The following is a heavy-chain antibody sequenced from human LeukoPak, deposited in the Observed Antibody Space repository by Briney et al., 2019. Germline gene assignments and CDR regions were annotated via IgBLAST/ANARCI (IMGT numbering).Heavy chain of an antibody. D-gene: IGHD2-2*01. CDR2: INPNSGGT. J-gene: IGHJ5*02. CDR1: GYTFTGYY. V-gene: IGHV1-2*06. Sequence: ASVTVPCTASGYTFTGYYMHWVRQAPGQGLEWMGRINPNSGGTNYAQKFQGRVTMTRDTSISTAYMELSRLRSDDTAVYYCARGGVIVVVPDNWFDPWGQGTLVTVSS. CDR3: ARGGVIVVVPDNWFDP.